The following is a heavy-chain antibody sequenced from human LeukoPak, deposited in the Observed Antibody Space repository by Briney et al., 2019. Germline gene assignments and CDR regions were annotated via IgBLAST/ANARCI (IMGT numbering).Heavy chain of an antibody. Sequence: SETLSLTCAVYGGSFSGYYWSWIRQPPGKGLEWIGEINHSGSTNYNPSLKSRVTISVDTSKSQFSLKLSSVTAADTAVYDCARGLWFGDTPPGYWGQGTLVTVSS. CDR2: INHSGST. V-gene: IGHV4-34*01. CDR3: ARGLWFGDTPPGY. CDR1: GGSFSGYY. D-gene: IGHD3-10*01. J-gene: IGHJ4*02.